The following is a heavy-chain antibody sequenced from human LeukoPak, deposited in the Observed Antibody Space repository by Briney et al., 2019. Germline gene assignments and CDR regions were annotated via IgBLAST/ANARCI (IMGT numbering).Heavy chain of an antibody. J-gene: IGHJ4*02. D-gene: IGHD3-10*01. CDR1: GGSISSSSYY. CDR2: IYYSGST. CDR3: ARSSLLWFGELLGTHDY. Sequence: SQTLSLTCTVSGGSISSSSYYWGWIRQPPGKGLEWIGGIYYSGSTYYNPSLKSRVTISVDTSKNQFSLKLSSVTAADTAVYYCARSSLLWFGELLGTHDYWGQGTLVTVSS. V-gene: IGHV4-39*01.